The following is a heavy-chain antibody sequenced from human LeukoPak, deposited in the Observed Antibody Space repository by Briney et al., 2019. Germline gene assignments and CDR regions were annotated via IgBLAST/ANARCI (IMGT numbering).Heavy chain of an antibody. Sequence: SETLSLTCTVSGGSISNYYWSWIRQSPGKGLEWIGYINDRGSATYNPSLKSRVTISVDTSKNQFSLKLSSVTAADTAVYYCARGWHPDYWGQGTLVTVSS. CDR1: GGSISNYY. V-gene: IGHV4-59*12. J-gene: IGHJ4*02. D-gene: IGHD2-15*01. CDR3: ARGWHPDY. CDR2: INDRGSA.